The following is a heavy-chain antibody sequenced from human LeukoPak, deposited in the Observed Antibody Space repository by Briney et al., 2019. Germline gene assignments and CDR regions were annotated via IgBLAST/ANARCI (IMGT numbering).Heavy chain of an antibody. CDR3: ARDGPDYGDYINFDY. V-gene: IGHV1-18*01. J-gene: IGHJ4*02. D-gene: IGHD4-17*01. CDR1: GYTFTSYD. CDR2: ISAYNGKT. Sequence: GASVKLSCKASGYTFTSYDINWVRQATGQGLEWMGGISAYNGKTNYAQKLQGRVTMTTDTSTNTAYMELRSLRSDDTAVYYCARDGPDYGDYINFDYWGQGTLVTVSS.